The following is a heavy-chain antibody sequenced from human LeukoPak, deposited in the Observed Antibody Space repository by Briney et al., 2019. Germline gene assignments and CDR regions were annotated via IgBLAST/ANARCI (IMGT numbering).Heavy chain of an antibody. Sequence: SETLSLTCTVSGGTISSYYWNWIRQPPGKGREWIGYIHYSGSTKYNPSLKSRVTISVDTSKNQFSLTLSSVTAADTAVYYCARWYSSGWAFDYWGQGTLVTVSS. V-gene: IGHV4-59*08. CDR1: GGTISSYY. J-gene: IGHJ4*02. D-gene: IGHD6-19*01. CDR2: IHYSGST. CDR3: ARWYSSGWAFDY.